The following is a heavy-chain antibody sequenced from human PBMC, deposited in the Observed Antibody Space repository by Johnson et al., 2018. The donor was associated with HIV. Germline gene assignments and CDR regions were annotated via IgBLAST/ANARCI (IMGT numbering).Heavy chain of an antibody. Sequence: EVQLVESGGGLVQPGGSLRLSCAASGFTFSSYDMHWVRQATGKGLEWVSAIGTAGDTYYPGSVKGRFTISRENAKNSLYLQMNSLRAGDTAVYYCARARDSWSSSWLSRDNAFDIWGQGTLVTVSS. CDR2: IGTAGDT. J-gene: IGHJ3*02. V-gene: IGHV3-13*01. D-gene: IGHD6-13*01. CDR3: ARARDSWSSSWLSRDNAFDI. CDR1: GFTFSSYD.